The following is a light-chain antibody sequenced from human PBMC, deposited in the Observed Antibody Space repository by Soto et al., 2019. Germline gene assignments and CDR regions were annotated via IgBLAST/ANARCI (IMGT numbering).Light chain of an antibody. CDR2: TTS. CDR1: QTISLY. CDR3: QQGYLVPET. Sequence: DVQMTQSPSSLSASLGDRVTITCRASQTISLYLNWYQQKPGKAPKLLIATTSYLQNGVPSRFSGSRSGTDFSLTISSLQPEDFATYYCQQGYLVPETFGRGTKVDIK. J-gene: IGKJ2*01. V-gene: IGKV1-39*01.